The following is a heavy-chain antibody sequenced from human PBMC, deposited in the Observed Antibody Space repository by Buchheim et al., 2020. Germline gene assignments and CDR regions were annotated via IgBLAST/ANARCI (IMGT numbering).Heavy chain of an antibody. CDR3: AEESYTREDYGGNSNYFDY. V-gene: IGHV1-69*02. J-gene: IGHJ4*02. CDR1: GGTFSSYT. Sequence: QVQLVQSGAEVKKPGSSVKVSCKASGGTFSSYTISWVRQAPGQGLEWMGRIIPILGIANYAQKFQGRFTITADKSSSPAYMELSSLRSEDTAVYYCAEESYTREDYGGNSNYFDYWGQGTL. D-gene: IGHD4-23*01. CDR2: IIPILGIA.